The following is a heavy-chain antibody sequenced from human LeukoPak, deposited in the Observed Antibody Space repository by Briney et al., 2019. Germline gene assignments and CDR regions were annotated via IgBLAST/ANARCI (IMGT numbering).Heavy chain of an antibody. J-gene: IGHJ5*02. CDR2: IHYTGST. CDR3: ARGGYYGSGNDFRFDP. D-gene: IGHD3-10*01. V-gene: IGHV4-59*01. Sequence: SETLTLTCTVSGGSISSYYWSWIRQSPGKGLECIGYIHYTGSTNYNPSLKSRVTISVETSKNQFSLKLKSVTAADTAVYYCARGGYYGSGNDFRFDPWGQGTLVTVSS. CDR1: GGSISSYY.